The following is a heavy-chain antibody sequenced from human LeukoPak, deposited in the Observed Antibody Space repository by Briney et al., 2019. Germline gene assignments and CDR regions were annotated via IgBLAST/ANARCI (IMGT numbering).Heavy chain of an antibody. CDR3: ARRGLRFLESVKYSWFDP. CDR2: INHSGST. V-gene: IGHV4-34*01. D-gene: IGHD3-3*01. J-gene: IGHJ5*02. CDR1: GGSFSGYY. Sequence: SETLSLTCAVYGGSFSGYYWSWIRQPPGKGLEWIGEINHSGSTNYNPSLKSRVTISVDTSKSQFSLKLSSVTAADTAIYFCARRGLRFLESVKYSWFDPWGQGTLVTVSS.